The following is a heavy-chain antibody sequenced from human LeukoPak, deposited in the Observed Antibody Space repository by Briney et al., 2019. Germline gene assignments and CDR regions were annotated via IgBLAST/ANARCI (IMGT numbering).Heavy chain of an antibody. J-gene: IGHJ4*02. CDR1: GFTFSSYG. V-gene: IGHV3-30*18. D-gene: IGHD5-18*01. Sequence: GGSLRLSCAASGFTFSSYGMHWVRQAPGKGLEWVAVISYDGSNKYYADSVKGRFTISRDNSKNTLYLQMNSLRAEDTAMYYCAKVGYSYAIDYWGQGTLVTVSS. CDR3: AKVGYSYAIDY. CDR2: ISYDGSNK.